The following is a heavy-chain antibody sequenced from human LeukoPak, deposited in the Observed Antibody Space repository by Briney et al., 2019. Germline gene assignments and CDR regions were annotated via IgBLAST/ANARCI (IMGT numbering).Heavy chain of an antibody. CDR2: INPDSGGS. CDR3: ARVLIAPIAAAGDY. Sequence: ASVKVSCKASGYTFTDYYMHWLRQAPGQGPEWMGWINPDSGGSDYAQKFQGRVTMTRDTSISTAYMELSRLRSDDTAVYYCARVLIAPIAAAGDYWGQGTLVTVSS. D-gene: IGHD6-13*01. J-gene: IGHJ4*02. CDR1: GYTFTDYY. V-gene: IGHV1-2*02.